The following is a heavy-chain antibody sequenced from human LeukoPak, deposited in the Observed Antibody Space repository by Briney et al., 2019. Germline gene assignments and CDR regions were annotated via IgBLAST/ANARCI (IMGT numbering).Heavy chain of an antibody. Sequence: GGSLRLSCAASGFAFSSYGMSWVRQAPGKGLEWVSAISGSGGSTYYADSVKGRFTISRDNSKNTLYLQMNSLRAEDTAVYYCAKVPAATFDYWGQGTLVTVSS. CDR1: GFAFSSYG. CDR2: ISGSGGST. D-gene: IGHD2-2*01. V-gene: IGHV3-23*01. CDR3: AKVPAATFDY. J-gene: IGHJ4*02.